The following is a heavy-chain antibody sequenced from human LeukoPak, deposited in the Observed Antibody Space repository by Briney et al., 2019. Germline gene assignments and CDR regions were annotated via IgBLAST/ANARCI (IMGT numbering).Heavy chain of an antibody. D-gene: IGHD6-19*01. V-gene: IGHV3-7*01. CDR2: IKEDGSEI. CDR3: AREGSGRYVGTGAQS. J-gene: IGHJ5*02. CDR1: GFTFSSYW. Sequence: PGGSLRLSCEAPGFTFSSYWMSWVRQAPGKGLEWVANIKEDGSEIHYVDSVKGRFTISRDNAKNSVYLQMNSLRAEDTSVYYCAREGSGRYVGTGAQSWGQGTLVTVSS.